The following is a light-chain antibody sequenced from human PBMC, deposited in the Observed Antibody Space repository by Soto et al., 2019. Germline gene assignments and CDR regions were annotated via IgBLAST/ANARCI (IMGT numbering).Light chain of an antibody. Sequence: QSVLTQPASVSGSPGQSITIPCSGTSSDVGGYNYVAWYQQHPGKAPKLMIFEVSSRPSGVSNRFSGSKSGNTASLTISALQAEDEADYFCNSYSSSTSLPYVFGTGTKLTVL. CDR3: NSYSSSTSLPYV. CDR2: EVS. CDR1: SSDVGGYNY. J-gene: IGLJ1*01. V-gene: IGLV2-14*01.